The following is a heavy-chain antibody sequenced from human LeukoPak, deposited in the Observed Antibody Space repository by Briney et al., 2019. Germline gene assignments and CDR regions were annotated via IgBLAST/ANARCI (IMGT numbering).Heavy chain of an antibody. J-gene: IGHJ4*02. CDR2: VSWHSGSI. Sequence: PGGSLRLSCAASGFTFDDYAMHWVRQAPGKGLEWVSGVSWHSGSIGYADSVKGRFTISRDNAKNSLYLQMSSLRTEDTALYYCAKGYGGATDYHFDYWGQGTLVTVSS. V-gene: IGHV3-9*01. D-gene: IGHD1-26*01. CDR3: AKGYGGATDYHFDY. CDR1: GFTFDDYA.